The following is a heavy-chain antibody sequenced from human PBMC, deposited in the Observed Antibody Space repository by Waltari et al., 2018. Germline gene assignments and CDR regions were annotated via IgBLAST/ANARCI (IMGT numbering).Heavy chain of an antibody. CDR2: IWYDGSNK. Sequence: QVQLVESGGGVVQPGRSLSLSCAASGFPFSSYGITWVRRAPGTGLGWVAVIWYDGSNKYYADSVKGRFTISRDNSKNTLYLQMNSLRAEDTAVYYCARDQGRAVLMVYAIKYGMDVWGQGTTVTVSS. J-gene: IGHJ6*02. CDR1: GFPFSSYG. V-gene: IGHV3-33*01. CDR3: ARDQGRAVLMVYAIKYGMDV. D-gene: IGHD2-8*01.